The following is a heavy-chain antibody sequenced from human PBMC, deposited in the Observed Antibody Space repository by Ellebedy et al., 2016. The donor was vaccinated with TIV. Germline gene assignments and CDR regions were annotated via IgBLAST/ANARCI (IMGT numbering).Heavy chain of an antibody. CDR1: GGSISSRSSY. V-gene: IGHV4-39*07. CDR2: LFHDGRA. Sequence: SETLSLTCTVAGGSISSRSSYWGWIRQPPGTGLEWIAALFHDGRANYNSSLKCRVTASIDRSNNQFSLRLTSVTAADTALYYCARGYYDWGNSYQFDRWGQGTLVTVSS. CDR3: ARGYYDWGNSYQFDR. J-gene: IGHJ4*02. D-gene: IGHD3-16*01.